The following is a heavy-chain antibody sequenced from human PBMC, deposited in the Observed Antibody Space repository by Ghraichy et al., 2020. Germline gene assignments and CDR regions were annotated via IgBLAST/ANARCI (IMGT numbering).Heavy chain of an antibody. J-gene: IGHJ4*02. CDR3: AREGAGGSYYFDY. D-gene: IGHD1-26*01. CDR1: GFTVSSNY. Sequence: LNISCAASGFTVSSNYMSWVRQAPGKGLEWVSVIYSGGSTYYADSVKGRFTISRDNSKNTLYLQMNSLRAEDTAVYYCAREGAGGSYYFDYWGQGTLVTVSS. CDR2: IYSGGST. V-gene: IGHV3-53*01.